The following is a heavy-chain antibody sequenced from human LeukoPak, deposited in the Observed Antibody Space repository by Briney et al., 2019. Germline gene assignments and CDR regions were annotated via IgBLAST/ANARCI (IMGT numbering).Heavy chain of an antibody. D-gene: IGHD3-10*01. V-gene: IGHV4-59*01. Sequence: SETLSLTCTVSGGSISSYYWSWIRQPPGMGLEWIGYIYYSGSTNYKPSLKSRVTISVDTSKNQFSLKLNSVTAADTAVYYCARGGYYGSGNDFRFDPWGQGTLVTVSS. J-gene: IGHJ5*02. CDR2: IYYSGST. CDR3: ARGGYYGSGNDFRFDP. CDR1: GGSISSYY.